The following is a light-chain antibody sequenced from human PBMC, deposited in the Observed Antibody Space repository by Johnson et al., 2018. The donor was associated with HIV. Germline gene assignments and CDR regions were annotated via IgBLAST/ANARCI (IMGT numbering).Light chain of an antibody. CDR3: GTWDSSLRTAF. J-gene: IGLJ1*01. V-gene: IGLV1-51*02. CDR1: ISNIESYF. CDR2: EDN. Sequence: QSVLTQPPSVSAAPGQRVNISCSGNISNIESYFVSWYQQLPGAAPTLLIYEDNKRPSGIPDRFSGSKSGTSATLAITGLQTGDEADYYGGTWDSSLRTAFFGTGTKVTVL.